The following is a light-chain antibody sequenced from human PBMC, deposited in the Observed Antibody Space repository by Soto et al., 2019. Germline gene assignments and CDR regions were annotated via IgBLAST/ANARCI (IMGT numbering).Light chain of an antibody. CDR3: QQTYNTPRT. J-gene: IGKJ1*01. Sequence: DIQMTQSPSSLAASVGDRVTITCRASQSMSNQLNWYHQKPGKAPKLLIYAASSLQRGVPSRFSGSESGTDLTLTISSLKPEDFVTYYCQQTYNTPRTFGQGTKVEIK. CDR1: QSMSNQ. CDR2: AAS. V-gene: IGKV1-39*01.